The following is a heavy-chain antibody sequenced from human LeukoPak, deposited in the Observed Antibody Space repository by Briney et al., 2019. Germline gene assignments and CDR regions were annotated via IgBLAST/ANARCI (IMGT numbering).Heavy chain of an antibody. D-gene: IGHD6-13*01. J-gene: IGHJ5*02. CDR1: GYTFTSYD. Sequence: GASVKVSCKASGYTFTSYDINWVRQAPGQGLEWMGWMNPKRGDTGYAQKFQGSITITRNTSISTAYMELSSLTSRDTAVYDCARGQWYSSSESWFDPWGQGTLVTVSS. CDR3: ARGQWYSSSESWFDP. CDR2: MNPKRGDT. V-gene: IGHV1-8*03.